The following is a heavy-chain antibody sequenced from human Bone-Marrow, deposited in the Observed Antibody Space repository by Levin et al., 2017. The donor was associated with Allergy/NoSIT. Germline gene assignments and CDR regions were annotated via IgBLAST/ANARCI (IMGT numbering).Heavy chain of an antibody. Sequence: SETLSLTCTVSGDSIIRSSYYWVWIRQPPGKGLEWIGSIYYIGTTYYHPSLKSRVTISVDTSKNQFSLKLTSVTAADTAIYYCAREGTPQSWDYWGQGALVTVSS. V-gene: IGHV4-39*07. CDR3: AREGTPQSWDY. CDR2: IYYIGTT. D-gene: IGHD1-14*01. J-gene: IGHJ4*02. CDR1: GDSIIRSSYY.